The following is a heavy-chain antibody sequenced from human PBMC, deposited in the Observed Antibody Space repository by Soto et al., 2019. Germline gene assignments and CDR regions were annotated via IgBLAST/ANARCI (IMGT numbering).Heavy chain of an antibody. V-gene: IGHV3-33*01. CDR3: ARGNDYGDDVYYYYGMDV. J-gene: IGHJ6*02. Sequence: QVQLVESGGGVVQPGRSLRLSCAASGFTFSSYGMHWVRQAPGKGLEWVAVIWYDGSNKYYADSVKGRFTISRDNSKNPLYLQMNSLRAEDTAVYYCARGNDYGDDVYYYYGMDVWGQGTTVTVSS. D-gene: IGHD4-17*01. CDR2: IWYDGSNK. CDR1: GFTFSSYG.